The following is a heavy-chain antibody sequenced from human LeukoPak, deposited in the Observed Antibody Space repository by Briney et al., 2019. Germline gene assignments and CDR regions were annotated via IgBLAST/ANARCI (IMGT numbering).Heavy chain of an antibody. CDR1: GGSMNSYY. V-gene: IGHV4-59*01. J-gene: IGHJ4*02. Sequence: SETLSLTCSVSGGSMNSYYWSWIRQSPGKGLEWIGYTYYIGSTNYNPSLKSRVTISVDTSKNQFSLRLTSVTAADTAVYYCARDRHDSTGYYYVYWGEGALLTVSS. CDR3: ARDRHDSTGYYYVY. CDR2: TYYIGST. D-gene: IGHD3-22*01.